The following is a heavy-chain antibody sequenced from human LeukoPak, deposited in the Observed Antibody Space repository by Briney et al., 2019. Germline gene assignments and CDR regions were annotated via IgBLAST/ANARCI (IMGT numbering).Heavy chain of an antibody. D-gene: IGHD6-25*01. J-gene: IGHJ4*02. CDR1: GFSFSSYE. CDR2: ISSRGTTQ. V-gene: IGHV3-48*03. CDR3: ARVSGYSIGGWYAFDY. Sequence: GGSLRLSCAASGFSFSSYEMNWVRQAPGKRLEWVSYISSRGTTQYYADSVKGRFTISRDNAKNSLFLQMNSLRAEDTAVYYCARVSGYSIGGWYAFDYWGQGTLVTVSS.